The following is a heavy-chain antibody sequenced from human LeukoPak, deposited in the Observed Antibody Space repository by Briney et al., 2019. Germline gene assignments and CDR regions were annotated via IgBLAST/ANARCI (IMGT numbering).Heavy chain of an antibody. CDR3: AKGRRSGTFYNAFDI. CDR1: GFTFGSYG. D-gene: IGHD1-26*01. J-gene: IGHJ3*02. CDR2: ITGDGSST. Sequence: PGGSLRLSCAASGFTFGSYGMHWVRQAPGKGLEWVSLITGDGSSTYYTDSVKGRFTISRDNSKNSLYVQMQMNSLRTEDTALYYCAKGRRSGTFYNAFDIWGQGTMVTVSS. V-gene: IGHV3-43*02.